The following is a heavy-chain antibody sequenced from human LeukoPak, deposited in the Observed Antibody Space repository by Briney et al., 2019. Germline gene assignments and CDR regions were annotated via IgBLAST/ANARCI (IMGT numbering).Heavy chain of an antibody. J-gene: IGHJ1*01. CDR2: FDPEDGET. CDR1: GYTLTELS. CDR3: ATALKTYYYDSSGYPFQH. D-gene: IGHD3-22*01. V-gene: IGHV1-24*01. Sequence: ASVKVSCKVSGYTLTELSMHWVRQAPGKGREWMGGFDPEDGETIYAQKFQGRVTMTEDTSTDTAYMELSSLRSEDTAVYYCATALKTYYYDSSGYPFQHWGQGTLVTVSS.